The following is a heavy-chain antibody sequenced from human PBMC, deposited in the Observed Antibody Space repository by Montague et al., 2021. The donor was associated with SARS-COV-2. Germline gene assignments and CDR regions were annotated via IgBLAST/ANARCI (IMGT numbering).Heavy chain of an antibody. CDR3: AKGIVVVPAAVTFDY. V-gene: IGHV3-23*01. CDR2: NSGSGGST. D-gene: IGHD2-2*01. CDR1: GFTFSSYA. J-gene: IGHJ4*02. Sequence: SLRLSCAASGFTFSSYAMSWVRQAPGKGLEWVSANSGSGGSTYYADSVKGRFTISRDNSKNTLYLQINSLRVEDTAVYYCAKGIVVVPAAVTFDYWGQGTLVTVSS.